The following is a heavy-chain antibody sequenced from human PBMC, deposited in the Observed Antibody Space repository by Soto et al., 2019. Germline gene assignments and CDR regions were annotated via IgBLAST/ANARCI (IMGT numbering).Heavy chain of an antibody. CDR3: ARDILRYFDWLTDY. Sequence: ASVKVSCKASGYTFTSYGISWVRQAPGQGLEWMGWVSAYNGNTNYAQKLQGRVTMTTDTSTSTAYMELRSLRSDDTAVYYCARDILRYFDWLTDYWGQGTLVTVLL. D-gene: IGHD3-9*01. CDR1: GYTFTSYG. V-gene: IGHV1-18*04. J-gene: IGHJ4*02. CDR2: VSAYNGNT.